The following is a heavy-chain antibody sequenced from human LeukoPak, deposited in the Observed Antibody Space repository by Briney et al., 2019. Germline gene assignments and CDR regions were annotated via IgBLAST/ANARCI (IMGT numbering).Heavy chain of an antibody. V-gene: IGHV1-69*04. CDR2: IIPILGIA. CDR1: GGTXSSYA. Sequence: GASVKVSCKASGGTXSSYAISGVRQAPGQGLEWMGRIIPILGIANYAQKFQGRVTITADKSTSTAYMELSSLRSEDTAVYYCASSYGGNSLGIGPYYYGMDVWGQGTTVTVSS. J-gene: IGHJ6*02. D-gene: IGHD4-23*01. CDR3: ASSYGGNSLGIGPYYYGMDV.